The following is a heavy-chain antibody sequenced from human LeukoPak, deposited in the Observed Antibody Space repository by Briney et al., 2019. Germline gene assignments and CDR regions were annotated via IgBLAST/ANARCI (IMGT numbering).Heavy chain of an antibody. D-gene: IGHD2-21*01. J-gene: IGHJ5*02. Sequence: ASVKVSCKASGYIFTGYYMHWVRQAPGQGLEWMGWINPNSGGTNYAQKFQGRVTMTRDTSISTAYMELSRLRSDDTAVYYCARAAYDSNWFDPWGQGTLVTVSS. CDR3: ARAAYDSNWFDP. CDR2: INPNSGGT. V-gene: IGHV1-2*02. CDR1: GYIFTGYY.